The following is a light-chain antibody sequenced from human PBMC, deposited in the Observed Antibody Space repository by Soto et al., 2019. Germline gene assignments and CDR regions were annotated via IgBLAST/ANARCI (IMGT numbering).Light chain of an antibody. CDR3: CSYTSTSVNWV. Sequence: QSVLTQPASVSGSPGQSITFSCTGTSSDVGGYNYVSWYQQYPGKAPKLIIYEVNNRPSGVSNRFSGSKSGNTASLTISVLQAEDEAAYYCCSYTSTSVNWVFGGGTKVTVL. CDR1: SSDVGGYNY. V-gene: IGLV2-14*01. CDR2: EVN. J-gene: IGLJ3*02.